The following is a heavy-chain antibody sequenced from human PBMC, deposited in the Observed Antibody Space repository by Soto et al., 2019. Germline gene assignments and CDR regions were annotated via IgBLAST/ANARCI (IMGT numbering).Heavy chain of an antibody. CDR2: ISYDGSNK. D-gene: IGHD3-3*01. CDR3: ARDGSIFGTSYFDY. Sequence: LRLSCAASGFTFSSYAMHWVRQAPGKGLEWVAVISYDGSNKYYADSVKGRFTISRDNSKNTLYLQMNSLRAEDTAVYYCARDGSIFGTSYFDYWGQGTLVTVSS. J-gene: IGHJ4*02. CDR1: GFTFSSYA. V-gene: IGHV3-30-3*01.